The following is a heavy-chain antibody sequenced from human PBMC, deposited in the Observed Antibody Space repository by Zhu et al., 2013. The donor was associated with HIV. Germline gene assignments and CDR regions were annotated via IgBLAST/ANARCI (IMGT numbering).Heavy chain of an antibody. V-gene: IGHV1-69*08. CDR2: IIPILGIA. D-gene: IGHD2-15*01. J-gene: IGHJ4*02. Sequence: QVQLVQSGAEVKKPGSSVKVSCKASGGTFSSYTISWVRQAPGQGLEWMGRIIPILGIANYAQKFQGRVTITADKSTSTAYMELSSLRSEDTAVYYCARDLSLRRCSGGSCYSGGYYFDYWGQGTLVTVSS. CDR1: GGTFSSYT. CDR3: ARDLSLRRCSGGSCYSGGYYFDY.